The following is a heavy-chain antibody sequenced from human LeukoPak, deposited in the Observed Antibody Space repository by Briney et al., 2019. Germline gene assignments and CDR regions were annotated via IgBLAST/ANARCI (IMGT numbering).Heavy chain of an antibody. CDR3: ARDRPEKHYYYYGMDV. V-gene: IGHV1-69*04. CDR2: IIPILGIA. CDR1: GGTCSSYA. Sequence: VASVRVSCKASGGTCSSYAISWVRHAPGQGLEWMGRIIPILGIANYAQKFQGRVTVTADKSTSTAYMELSSLRSEDTAVYYCARDRPEKHYYYYGMDVWGQGTTATVSS. J-gene: IGHJ6*02.